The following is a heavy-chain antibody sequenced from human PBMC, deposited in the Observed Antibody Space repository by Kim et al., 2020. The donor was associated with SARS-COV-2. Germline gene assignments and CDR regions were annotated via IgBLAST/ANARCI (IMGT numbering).Heavy chain of an antibody. CDR2: INHSGST. Sequence: SQTLSLTCAVYGGSFSGYYWSWIRQPPGKGLEWIGEINHSGSTNYNPSLKSRVTISVDTSKNQFSLKLSSVTAADTAVYYCARGYRSSWSYYYGMDVWGQGTTVTVSS. V-gene: IGHV4-34*01. D-gene: IGHD6-13*01. CDR3: ARGYRSSWSYYYGMDV. CDR1: GGSFSGYY. J-gene: IGHJ6*02.